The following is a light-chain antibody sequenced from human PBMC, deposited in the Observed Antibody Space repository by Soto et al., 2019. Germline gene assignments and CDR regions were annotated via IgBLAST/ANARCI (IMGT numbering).Light chain of an antibody. Sequence: DLVMPQSPLSLPVTPGEPASISCRSSQSLLHSNGYDYLDWYLQKPGQSPQLLIYLGSNRASGVPDRFSGSGSGTAFTLKISRVEAEDVGVYYCMQALQTPGTFGGGTKVEIK. CDR1: QSLLHSNGYDY. CDR3: MQALQTPGT. V-gene: IGKV2-28*01. J-gene: IGKJ4*01. CDR2: LGS.